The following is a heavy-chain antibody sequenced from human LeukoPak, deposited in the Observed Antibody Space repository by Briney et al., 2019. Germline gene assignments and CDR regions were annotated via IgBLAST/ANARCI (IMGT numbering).Heavy chain of an antibody. CDR2: IYYTGGT. J-gene: IGHJ4*02. D-gene: IGHD6-13*01. CDR1: GGSIAGYY. CDR3: LRHSSSWRFAFDS. V-gene: IGHV4-59*01. Sequence: SETLSLTCTVSGGSIAGYYWSWIRQPPGKGLEWIGQIYYTGGTSYNPSLKSRVTISVDTSKNQFSLKLSSVTAADTAMYYCLRHSSSWRFAFDSWGRGTLVTVSS.